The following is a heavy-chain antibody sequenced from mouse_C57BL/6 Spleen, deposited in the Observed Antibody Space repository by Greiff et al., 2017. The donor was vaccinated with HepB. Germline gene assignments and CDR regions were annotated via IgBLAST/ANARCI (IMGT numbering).Heavy chain of an antibody. V-gene: IGHV1-69*01. CDR3: ARRTTVVEDYFDY. J-gene: IGHJ2*01. D-gene: IGHD1-1*01. CDR2: IDPSDSYT. Sequence: VQLQQSGAELVMPGASVKLSCKASGYTFTSYWMHWVKQRPGQGLEWIGEIDPSDSYTNYNQKFKGKSTLTVDKSSSTAYMQLSSLTSEDSAVYYCARRTTVVEDYFDYWGQGTTLTVSS. CDR1: GYTFTSYW.